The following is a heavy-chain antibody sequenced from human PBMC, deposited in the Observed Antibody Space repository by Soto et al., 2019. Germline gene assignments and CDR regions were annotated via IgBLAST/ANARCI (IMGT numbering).Heavy chain of an antibody. CDR2: INSDGSYT. V-gene: IGHV3-74*01. J-gene: IGHJ6*02. Sequence: GGSLRLSCVASGFIFSNCWMYWVRQAPGMGLVWVSHINSDGSYTTYADSVKGRFTISRDNAKNTLYLQMNSLRAEDTAVYYCASISSRWADYYYGMDVWGQGTTVTVSS. CDR3: ASISSRWADYYYGMDV. D-gene: IGHD6-13*01. CDR1: GFIFSNCW.